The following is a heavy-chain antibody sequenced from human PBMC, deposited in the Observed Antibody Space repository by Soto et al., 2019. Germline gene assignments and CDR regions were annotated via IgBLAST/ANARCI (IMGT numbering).Heavy chain of an antibody. V-gene: IGHV3-11*01. CDR2: IDSGGTSA. Sequence: QVQLVESGGGLVKPGGSLRLSCAASGLGFSDQYMSWVRQAPGKGLEWISYIDSGGTSAYYADSVKGRFTIARDNAKNSVFLQMNSLRVDDTAMYYCARSKNNWFDPWGQGTLVTVS. J-gene: IGHJ5*02. CDR1: GLGFSDQY. CDR3: ARSKNNWFDP.